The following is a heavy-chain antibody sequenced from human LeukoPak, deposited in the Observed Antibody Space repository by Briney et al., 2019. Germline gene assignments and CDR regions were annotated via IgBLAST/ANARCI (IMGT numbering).Heavy chain of an antibody. CDR2: IYSSGNT. V-gene: IGHV4-4*07. Sequence: SSETLSLTCTVSGGSMNQYYWSWIRQPAGRGLEWIGRIYSSGNTFYKASLKSRVTMSVDTSNNQFFLKLTSVTAADTAVYYCAREARSGYEGFWSDPWGQGTLVTVSS. J-gene: IGHJ5*02. D-gene: IGHD5-12*01. CDR3: AREARSGYEGFWSDP. CDR1: GGSMNQYY.